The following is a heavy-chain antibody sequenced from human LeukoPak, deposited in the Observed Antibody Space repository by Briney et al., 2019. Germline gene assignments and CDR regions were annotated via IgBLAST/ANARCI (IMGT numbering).Heavy chain of an antibody. D-gene: IGHD5/OR15-5a*01. CDR3: ARGVSGTGPDI. Sequence: GGSLRLSCAASGFTFSSCWMHWVRQAPGKGLVWVSRIKTDGSSTDYADSVKGRFTISRDNAKNTMYLQMNSLRAEDTAVYYCARGVSGTGPDIWGLGTMVTVSS. J-gene: IGHJ3*02. V-gene: IGHV3-74*01. CDR2: IKTDGSST. CDR1: GFTFSSCW.